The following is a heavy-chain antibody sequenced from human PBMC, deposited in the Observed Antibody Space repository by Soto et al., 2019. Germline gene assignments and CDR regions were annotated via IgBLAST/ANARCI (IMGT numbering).Heavy chain of an antibody. J-gene: IGHJ4*02. CDR3: ARARAAYYYDSSGYYSFDY. D-gene: IGHD3-22*01. Sequence: QVQLVQSGAEVKKPGSSVKVPCKASGGTFSSYAISWVRQAPGQGLEWMGGIIPIFGTANYAQKFQGRVTITADESTSTAYMELSSLRSEDTAVYYCARARAAYYYDSSGYYSFDYWGQGTLVTVSS. CDR2: IIPIFGTA. CDR1: GGTFSSYA. V-gene: IGHV1-69*01.